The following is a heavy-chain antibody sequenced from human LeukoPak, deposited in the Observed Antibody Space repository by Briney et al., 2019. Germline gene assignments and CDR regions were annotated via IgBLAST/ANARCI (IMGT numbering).Heavy chain of an antibody. CDR3: ARETYYYDSSGYPPFDY. D-gene: IGHD3-22*01. CDR2: INPSGGST. V-gene: IGHV1-46*01. CDR1: GYTFTSYY. J-gene: IGHJ4*02. Sequence: ASVKVSCKASGYTFTSYYMHWVRQAPGQGLEGMGIINPSGGSTSYAQKFQGRVTMTRDTSTSTVYMELSSLRSEDTAVYYCARETYYYDSSGYPPFDYWGQGTLVTVSS.